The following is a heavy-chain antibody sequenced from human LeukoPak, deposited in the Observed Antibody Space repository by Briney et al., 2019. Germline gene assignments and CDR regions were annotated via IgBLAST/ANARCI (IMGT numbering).Heavy chain of an antibody. V-gene: IGHV3-23*01. Sequence: PGGSLRLSCAASGFTFSSYGMSWVRQAPGKGLEWVSAISGSGGSTYYADSVKGRFTISRDNSKNTLYLQTNSLRAEDAAVYYCAKDRETTVTTYYFDYWGQGTLVTVSS. J-gene: IGHJ4*02. D-gene: IGHD4-17*01. CDR2: ISGSGGST. CDR3: AKDRETTVTTYYFDY. CDR1: GFTFSSYG.